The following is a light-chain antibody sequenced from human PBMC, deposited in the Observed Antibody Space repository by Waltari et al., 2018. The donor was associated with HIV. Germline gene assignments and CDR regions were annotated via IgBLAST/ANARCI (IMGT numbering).Light chain of an antibody. V-gene: IGLV3-10*01. J-gene: IGLJ2*01. CDR1: ALPKKY. CDR3: YSTDISGNYVV. CDR2: EDT. Sequence: SYELTQPPSVSVSPGQTARITCSGDALPKKYAYWYQQKSGQAPVLVIDEDTNRPAEIPERFSGSSSGTKATLTIRGAQVEDEADYYCYSTDISGNYVVFGGGTKLTVL.